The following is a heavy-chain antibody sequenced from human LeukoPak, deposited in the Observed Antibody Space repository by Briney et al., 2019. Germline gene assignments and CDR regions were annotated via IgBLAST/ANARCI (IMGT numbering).Heavy chain of an antibody. V-gene: IGHV4-31*03. D-gene: IGHD3-22*01. CDR1: GGSISSGGYY. J-gene: IGHJ5*02. Sequence: SETLSLTCTVSGGSISSGGYYWSWIRQYPGKGLEWIGYIYYSGSTYYNPSLKSRVTISVDTSKNQFSLKLSSVTAADTAVYYCAREIRAYYYDSSGYDPPNWFDPWGQGTLVTVSS. CDR3: AREIRAYYYDSSGYDPPNWFDP. CDR2: IYYSGST.